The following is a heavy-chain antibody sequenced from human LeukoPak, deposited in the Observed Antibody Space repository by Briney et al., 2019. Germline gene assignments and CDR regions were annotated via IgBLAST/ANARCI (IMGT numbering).Heavy chain of an antibody. J-gene: IGHJ3*02. D-gene: IGHD2-15*01. CDR2: ISGTGHSS. V-gene: IGHV3-23*01. CDR3: AKDHVVVPPDGAFDI. CDR1: GFTSSRFA. Sequence: GGSLRLSCIASGFTSSRFAISWVRQAPGKGLEWVSAISGTGHSSNYADSVKGRFTISKDNSKNTLYLQMNSLRAEDTAVYYCAKDHVVVPPDGAFDIWGQGTMVTVSS.